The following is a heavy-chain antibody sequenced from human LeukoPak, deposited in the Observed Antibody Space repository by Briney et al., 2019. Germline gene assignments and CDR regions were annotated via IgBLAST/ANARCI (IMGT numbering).Heavy chain of an antibody. CDR2: IYHSGST. Sequence: PSETLSLTCTVSGGSISSYYWSWIRQPPGKGLEWIGSIYHSGSTYYNPSLKSRVTISVDTSKNQFSLKLSSVTAADTAVYYCARVGAAGTLDTFDYWGQGTLVTVSS. V-gene: IGHV4-38-2*02. CDR3: ARVGAAGTLDTFDY. J-gene: IGHJ4*02. CDR1: GGSISSYY. D-gene: IGHD6-13*01.